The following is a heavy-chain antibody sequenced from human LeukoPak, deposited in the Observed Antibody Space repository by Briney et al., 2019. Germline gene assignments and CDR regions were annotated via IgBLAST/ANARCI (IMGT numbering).Heavy chain of an antibody. V-gene: IGHV6-1*01. D-gene: IGHD5-24*01. CDR2: TYYRSKWYN. Sequence: SQTLSLTCAISGDSVSSNRAAWNWIRQSPSRGLEWLGRTYYRSKWYNDYAVSVKSRITINPDTSKNQFSLQLNSVTPEDTAVYYCARSSRPYGYTDPIDYWGQGTLVTVSS. J-gene: IGHJ4*02. CDR1: GDSVSSNRAA. CDR3: ARSSRPYGYTDPIDY.